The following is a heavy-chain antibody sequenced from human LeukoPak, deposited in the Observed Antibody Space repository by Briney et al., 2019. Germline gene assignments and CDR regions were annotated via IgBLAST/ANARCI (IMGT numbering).Heavy chain of an antibody. J-gene: IGHJ4*02. Sequence: PGGSLRLSCAASGFTFSSYAMHWVRQAPGKGLEWVAVISYDGSNKYYAGSVKGRFTISRDNSKNTLYLQMNSLRAEDTAVYYCARARPRITMIVFDYWGQGTLVTVSS. CDR1: GFTFSSYA. CDR3: ARARPRITMIVFDY. CDR2: ISYDGSNK. D-gene: IGHD3-22*01. V-gene: IGHV3-30*04.